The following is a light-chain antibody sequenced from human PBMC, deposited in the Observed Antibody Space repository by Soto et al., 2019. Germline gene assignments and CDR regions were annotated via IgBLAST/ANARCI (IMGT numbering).Light chain of an antibody. CDR1: QSISSY. V-gene: IGKV1-39*01. CDR3: QQGYSAPWK. J-gene: IGKJ1*01. Sequence: DIQMTQSPSSLSSSVGYIVAITCRSSQSISSYLHWYQQKPGKAPKLLIYAASNLQSGVPSRFSASGSGTDFTLTLNSLQPEDFATYYCQQGYSAPWKFGQGTKV. CDR2: AAS.